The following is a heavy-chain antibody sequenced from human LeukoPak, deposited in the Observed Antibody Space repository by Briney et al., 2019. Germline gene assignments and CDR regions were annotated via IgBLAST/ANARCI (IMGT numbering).Heavy chain of an antibody. CDR1: GFTFSSYA. CDR2: ISGSGGST. J-gene: IGHJ5*02. V-gene: IGHV3-23*01. Sequence: GGSLRLSCAASGFTFSSYAMSWVRQAPGPGMEWVSAISGSGGSTYYADSVKGRFTISRDNSKNTLYLQMNSLRAEDTAVYYCATEVYYYDSSSWGQGTLVTVSS. D-gene: IGHD3-22*01. CDR3: ATEVYYYDSSS.